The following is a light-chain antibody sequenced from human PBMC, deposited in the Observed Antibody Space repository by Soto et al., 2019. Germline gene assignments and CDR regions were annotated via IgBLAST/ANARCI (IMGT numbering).Light chain of an antibody. J-gene: IGLJ2*01. CDR3: GAWDDSRSGLV. Sequence: QSVLTQPPSASGTPGQRVTISCSGSRSNIGTNNVSWCQHLPGKAAKLLIYCTNRRPSGVPDRFTGSKSGTSASLAICGLRSEDEADYSCGAWDDSRSGLVFGGGTKVTVL. CDR1: RSNIGTNN. CDR2: CTN. V-gene: IGLV1-47*02.